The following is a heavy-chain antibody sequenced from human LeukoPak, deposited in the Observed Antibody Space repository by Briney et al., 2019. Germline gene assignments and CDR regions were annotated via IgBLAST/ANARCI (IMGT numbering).Heavy chain of an antibody. CDR2: IRQDGGKT. D-gene: IGHD3-22*01. Sequence: GGSLRLSCEASGLTFSRDWMGWVRQAPGKGLEWVANIRQDGGKTYYGDSVKGRFIISRDNAKNSLFLQMNRLRAEDTAVYYCATYSSLNTREFQYWGQGTLVTVSP. CDR3: ATYSSLNTREFQY. J-gene: IGHJ1*01. V-gene: IGHV3-7*01. CDR1: GLTFSRDW.